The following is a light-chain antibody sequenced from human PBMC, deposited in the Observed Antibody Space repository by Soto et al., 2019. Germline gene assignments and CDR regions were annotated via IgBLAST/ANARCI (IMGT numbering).Light chain of an antibody. CDR2: DVS. J-gene: IGLJ2*01. V-gene: IGLV2-11*01. CDR1: SSDVGGYNY. CDR3: CSYAGSYVV. Sequence: QSALTQPRSVSGSPGQSVTISCTGTSSDVGGYNYVSWYQQHPGKAPKLMIYDVSKRPSGVPDRFSGSKSGNTASLTISGLQADDEADYYCCSYAGSYVVGGGGTQLNVL.